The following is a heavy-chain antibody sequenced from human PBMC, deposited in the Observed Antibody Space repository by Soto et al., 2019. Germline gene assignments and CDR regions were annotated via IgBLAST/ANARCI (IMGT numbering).Heavy chain of an antibody. Sequence: QVPLVQSGAEVKHPGASVKVSCKASGYTFTSYTMHWLRQAPGQRLEWMGWMHAGTGNTEYSQMFQGRVTISRDTSASTDYMELTSQRSEDTAVYYCASPPPKGSCGDDNCFFYYGMDVWGQGTTVTVPS. CDR3: ASPPPKGSCGDDNCFFYYGMDV. J-gene: IGHJ6*02. D-gene: IGHD2-15*01. CDR1: GYTFTSYT. V-gene: IGHV1-3*01. CDR2: MHAGTGNT.